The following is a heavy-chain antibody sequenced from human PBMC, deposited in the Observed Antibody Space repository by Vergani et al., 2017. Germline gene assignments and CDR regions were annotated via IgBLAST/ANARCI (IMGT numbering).Heavy chain of an antibody. V-gene: IGHV4-59*13. CDR2: IYSTGST. J-gene: IGHJ6*02. D-gene: IGHD3-9*01. CDR3: ARVMYRDEASTGYRLEGMDI. CDR1: GGSFNTYY. Sequence: QVQLEESGPGLVKPSETLSLTCTVSGGSFNTYYWSWFRQSQGKELEWIGYIYSTGSTNYNPSLNSRVTMSVDTSKNQFSLKLRSVTAADTAVYFCARVMYRDEASTGYRLEGMDIWGQGTTVTISS.